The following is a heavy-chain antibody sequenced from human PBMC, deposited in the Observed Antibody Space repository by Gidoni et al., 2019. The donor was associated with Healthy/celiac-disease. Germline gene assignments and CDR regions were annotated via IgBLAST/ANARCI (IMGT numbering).Heavy chain of an antibody. CDR3: ARHSGYSYGGDYYYYYMDV. D-gene: IGHD5-18*01. J-gene: IGHJ6*03. V-gene: IGHV4-39*01. Sequence: QLQLQESGPGLVKPSETLSLNGTVSGGSISSSSYYWGWIRRPPGKGLEWIGGSYYSWSTYYNPSRKSRVTISVDTSKNQFSLKLSTVTAADTAVYYSARHSGYSYGGDYYYYYMDVWGKGTTVTVSS. CDR1: GGSISSSSYY. CDR2: SYYSWST.